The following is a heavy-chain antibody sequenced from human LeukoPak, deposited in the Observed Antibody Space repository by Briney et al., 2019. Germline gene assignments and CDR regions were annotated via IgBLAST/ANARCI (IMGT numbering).Heavy chain of an antibody. V-gene: IGHV3-43*02. J-gene: IGHJ4*02. CDR1: GLPIGDFA. Sequence: VGSLRVSRVASGLPIGDFAMHWVRPAPGQGLEWVSLISGDGVSTFFTDSVKGRFSISRDNSKNSLFLEMSSLRTEDTAMYYCARESGKFDYWGQGNLVSVSS. CDR3: ARESGKFDY. CDR2: ISGDGVST.